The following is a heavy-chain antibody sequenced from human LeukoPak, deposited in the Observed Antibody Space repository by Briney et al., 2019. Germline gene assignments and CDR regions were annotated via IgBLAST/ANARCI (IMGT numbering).Heavy chain of an antibody. V-gene: IGHV4-4*07. CDR3: ARPAYGGGPDAFDI. Sequence: SETLSLTCTVSGGSISSYYWSWIRQPAGKGLEWIGRIYTTGNTNYNPSLKSRVTMSVDTSKNQFSLKLISMTAADTAVYYCARPAYGGGPDAFDIWGQGTMVTVSS. CDR2: IYTTGNT. D-gene: IGHD4-23*01. CDR1: GGSISSYY. J-gene: IGHJ3*02.